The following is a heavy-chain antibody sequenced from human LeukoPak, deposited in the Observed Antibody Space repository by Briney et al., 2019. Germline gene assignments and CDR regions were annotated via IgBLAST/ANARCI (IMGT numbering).Heavy chain of an antibody. Sequence: GGSLRLSCSVSGFTFSDYEVNWVRQAPGKGLEWISYISSSGTSIYYANSVKGRFTISRDNAKNSLYLQMNSLRAEDTAVYYCARGPYCSSTSCYGGAFDIWGQGTMVTVSS. J-gene: IGHJ3*02. CDR3: ARGPYCSSTSCYGGAFDI. D-gene: IGHD2-2*01. V-gene: IGHV3-48*03. CDR1: GFTFSDYE. CDR2: ISSSGTSI.